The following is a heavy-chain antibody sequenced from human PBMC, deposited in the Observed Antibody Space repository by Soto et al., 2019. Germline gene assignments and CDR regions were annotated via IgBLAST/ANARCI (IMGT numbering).Heavy chain of an antibody. CDR1: GGSISSGDYY. J-gene: IGHJ6*02. Sequence: SETLSLTCAVSGGSISSGDYYWSWIRQPPGKGLEWIGYIYYSGSTYYNTSLKSRVTISVDTSKNQFSLKLSSVTAADTAVYYCAGNSRLRYYYGMDVWGQGTTVTVSS. CDR3: AGNSRLRYYYGMDV. CDR2: IYYSGST. V-gene: IGHV4-30-4*01.